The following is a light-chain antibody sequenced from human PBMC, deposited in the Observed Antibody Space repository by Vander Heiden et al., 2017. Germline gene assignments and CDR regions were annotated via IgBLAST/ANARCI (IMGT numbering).Light chain of an antibody. CDR3: QQSYSTPPYT. Sequence: DIQMTQSPSSLSASVGDRVTITFRASQSISSYLNWDQQKPRTAPELLLYAAYSLQSGVPSRFSGSGSGTDFTLTISSLQPEDLATYDCQQSYSTPPYTFGQGTKLEIK. V-gene: IGKV1-39*01. J-gene: IGKJ2*01. CDR1: QSISSY. CDR2: AAY.